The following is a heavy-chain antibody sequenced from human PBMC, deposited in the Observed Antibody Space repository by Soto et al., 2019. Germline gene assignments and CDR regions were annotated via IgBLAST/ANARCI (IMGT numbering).Heavy chain of an antibody. CDR1: GFTFSSYA. D-gene: IGHD3-3*01. Sequence: PVGSLRLSCAASGFTFSSYAMSWVRQAPGKGLEWVSAISGSGGSTYYADSVKGRFTISRDNSKNTLYLQMNSLRAEDTAVYYCAKDQNYDFWSGYPENWYDPWGQGTLVTVSS. CDR2: ISGSGGST. CDR3: AKDQNYDFWSGYPENWYDP. V-gene: IGHV3-23*01. J-gene: IGHJ5*02.